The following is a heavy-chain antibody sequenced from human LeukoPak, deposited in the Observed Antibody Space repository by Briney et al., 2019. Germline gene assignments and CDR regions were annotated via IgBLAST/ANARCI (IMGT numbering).Heavy chain of an antibody. CDR2: IYYSGST. Sequence: PSETLSLTCTVSGGSITNYYWNWIRQPPGKGLEWIGHIYYSGSTNYNPSLKSRVTISVDTSKNQFSLKLSSVTAADTAVYYCVRRDTGWNYFDYWGQGILVTVSS. CDR1: GGSITNYY. V-gene: IGHV4-59*01. CDR3: VRRDTGWNYFDY. D-gene: IGHD6-19*01. J-gene: IGHJ4*02.